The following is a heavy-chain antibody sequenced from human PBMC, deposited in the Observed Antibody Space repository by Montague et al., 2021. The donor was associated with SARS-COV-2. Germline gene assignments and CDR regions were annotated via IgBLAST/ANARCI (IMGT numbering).Heavy chain of an antibody. V-gene: IGHV4-59*01. CDR3: ARAGWAVAGTYYCYGMDD. D-gene: IGHD6-19*01. CDR1: GGSISSYY. J-gene: IGHJ6*02. Sequence: SETLSLTCTVSGGSISSYYWSWIRQPPGKGLEWIGYIYYSGSINYNPSLKSRVTISVDTSKNQFSLKLSSVTAADTAVYYCARAGWAVAGTYYCYGMDDWGQGTTVTVSS. CDR2: IYYSGSI.